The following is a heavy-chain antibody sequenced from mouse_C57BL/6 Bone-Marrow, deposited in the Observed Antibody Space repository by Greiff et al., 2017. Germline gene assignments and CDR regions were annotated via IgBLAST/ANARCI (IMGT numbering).Heavy chain of an antibody. J-gene: IGHJ4*01. Sequence: QVQLQQPGAELVRPGTSVKLSCKASGYTFTSYWMHWVKQRPGQGLEWIGVIDPSDSYTNYNQKFKGKATLTVDTSSSTAYMQLSSLTSEDSAVYYCARSGYGNYNYAMDYWGQGTSVTVSS. CDR2: IDPSDSYT. CDR3: ARSGYGNYNYAMDY. CDR1: GYTFTSYW. V-gene: IGHV1-59*01. D-gene: IGHD2-1*01.